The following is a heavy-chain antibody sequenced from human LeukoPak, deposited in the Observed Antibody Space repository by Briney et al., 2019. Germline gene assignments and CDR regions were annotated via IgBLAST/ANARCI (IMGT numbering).Heavy chain of an antibody. CDR3: ARGHFYDSSGYHDTFDV. V-gene: IGHV1-46*01. D-gene: IGHD3-22*01. CDR1: GYTFTSYY. J-gene: IGHJ3*01. Sequence: ASVKASCKASGYTFTSYYMHWVRQAPGQGLEWMGIINPSGGSTSYAQKFQGRVTMTRDMSTSTVYMELSSLRSEDTALYYCARGHFYDSSGYHDTFDVWGQGTMVTVSS. CDR2: INPSGGST.